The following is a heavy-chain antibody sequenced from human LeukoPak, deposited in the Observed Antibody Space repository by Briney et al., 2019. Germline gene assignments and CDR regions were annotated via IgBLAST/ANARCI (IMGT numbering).Heavy chain of an antibody. V-gene: IGHV4-34*01. D-gene: IGHD2-2*01. CDR1: GGSFSGYY. Sequence: SETLSLTCAVYGGSFSGYYWSWIRQPPGKGLEWIGEINHSGSTNYNPSLKSRVTISVDASKNQFSLKLSSVTAADTAVYYCARVGCSSRYYYYYGMDVWGQGTTVTVSS. CDR3: ARVGCSSRYYYYYGMDV. CDR2: INHSGST. J-gene: IGHJ6*02.